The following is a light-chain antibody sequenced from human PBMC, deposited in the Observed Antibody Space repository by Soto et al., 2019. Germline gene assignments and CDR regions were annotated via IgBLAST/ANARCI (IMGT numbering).Light chain of an antibody. V-gene: IGKV3-20*01. CDR3: HQYGSSPAT. CDR1: QSVSSSF. Sequence: EIVLTQSPVALSVSPGERATLSCRGSQSVSSSFLAWYQQKPGQAPSLLIYGASSRATGIPDRFSGSGSGTDFTLTISRLEPEDFAVYYCHQYGSSPATFGQGTKV. CDR2: GAS. J-gene: IGKJ1*01.